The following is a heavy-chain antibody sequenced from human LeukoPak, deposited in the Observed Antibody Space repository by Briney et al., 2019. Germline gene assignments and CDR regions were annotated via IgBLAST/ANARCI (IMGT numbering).Heavy chain of an antibody. D-gene: IGHD2-15*01. J-gene: IGHJ4*02. V-gene: IGHV3-23*01. CDR3: AKATCSGASCYRFDY. CDR2: ISGSGGSST. Sequence: PGGSLRLSCAASGFTFISYAMSWVRQAPGKGLEWVSSISGSGGSSTYYADSVKGRFTISRGNSKNTLYLQMNSLRAEDTAVYYCAKATCSGASCYRFDYWGQGTLVTVSS. CDR1: GFTFISYA.